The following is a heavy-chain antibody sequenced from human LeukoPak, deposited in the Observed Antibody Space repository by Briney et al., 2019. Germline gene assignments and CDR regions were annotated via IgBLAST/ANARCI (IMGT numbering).Heavy chain of an antibody. CDR2: ISSSGSNL. Sequence: GRCLTLSCAASGFTFSGYDMNWVRQAPGKGLEWISYISSSGSNLYYTDSVEGPLPISRDHAKSSLYLQINSLRAEDTAVYYCAIVVLGSYYNTDQRGQGTPVSVSS. J-gene: IGHJ4*02. CDR1: GFTFSGYD. V-gene: IGHV3-48*03. CDR3: AIVVLGSYYNTDQ. D-gene: IGHD3-10*01.